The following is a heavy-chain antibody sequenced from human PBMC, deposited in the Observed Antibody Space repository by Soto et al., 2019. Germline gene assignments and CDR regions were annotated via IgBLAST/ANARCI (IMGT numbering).Heavy chain of an antibody. D-gene: IGHD6-6*01. V-gene: IGHV3-33*01. CDR1: GFTFSSYG. J-gene: IGHJ6*02. CDR2: IWYDGSNK. CDR3: ARGGVPARSSSSLYYGMDV. Sequence: QVQLVESGGGVVQPGRSLRLSCAASGFTFSSYGMHWVRQAPGKGLEWVAVIWYDGSNKYYADSVKGRFTISRDNSKNTLYLKMNSLRAEDTAVYYCARGGVPARSSSSLYYGMDVWGQGTTVTVSS.